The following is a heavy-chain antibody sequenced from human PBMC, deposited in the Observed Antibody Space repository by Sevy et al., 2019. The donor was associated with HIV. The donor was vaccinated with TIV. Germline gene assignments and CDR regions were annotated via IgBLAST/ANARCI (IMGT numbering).Heavy chain of an antibody. CDR3: ARDSIVGATGGDFDY. Sequence: GGSLRLSCAASGFTFSSYDMHWVRQAPGKGLEWVAVISYDGSNKYYADSVKGRFTISRDNSKNTLYLQMNSLRAEDTAVYYCARDSIVGATGGDFDYWGQGTLVTVSS. CDR1: GFTFSSYD. V-gene: IGHV3-30-3*01. CDR2: ISYDGSNK. D-gene: IGHD1-26*01. J-gene: IGHJ4*02.